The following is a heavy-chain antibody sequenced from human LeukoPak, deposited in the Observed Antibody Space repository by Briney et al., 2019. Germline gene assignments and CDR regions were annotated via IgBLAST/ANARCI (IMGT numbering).Heavy chain of an antibody. D-gene: IGHD4-17*01. CDR1: GFTFSSYA. Sequence: GGSLRLSCAASGFTFSSYAMSWVRQAPGKGLEWVSAISGSGGSTYYADSGKGRFTISRDNSKNTLYLQMNSLRAEDTAVYYCAKEARSYGEYVRRGAWFDPWGQGTLVTVSS. CDR2: ISGSGGST. CDR3: AKEARSYGEYVRRGAWFDP. J-gene: IGHJ5*02. V-gene: IGHV3-23*01.